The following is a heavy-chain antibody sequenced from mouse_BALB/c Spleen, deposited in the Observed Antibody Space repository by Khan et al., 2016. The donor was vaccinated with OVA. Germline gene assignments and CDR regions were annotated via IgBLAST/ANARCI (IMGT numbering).Heavy chain of an antibody. D-gene: IGHD2-13*01. Sequence: EVQLVESGGGLVQPGGSRKLSCAASGFTFSSFGMHWVRQAPKKGLEWVAYISSGSSTIYYVDTVKGRSTISTDNPKNTLFLQMTSLRSEDTAMYYCAISGGDFPWYFDVWGAGTSVTVSS. V-gene: IGHV5-17*02. CDR1: GFTFSSFG. J-gene: IGHJ1*01. CDR2: ISSGSSTI. CDR3: AISGGDFPWYFDV.